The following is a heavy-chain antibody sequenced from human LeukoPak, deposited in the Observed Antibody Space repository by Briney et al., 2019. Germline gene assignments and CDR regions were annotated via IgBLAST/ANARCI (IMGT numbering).Heavy chain of an antibody. CDR3: ARVPAAFDI. Sequence: PSETLFLTCTVSGGSITSGGYYWSWIRQHPGKGLEWIGYIYHSGDTYYNPSLKSRVTISVDTSKNQFSLKVRSVTAADTAVYYCARVPAAFDIWGQGRTVTVSS. V-gene: IGHV4-30-4*08. D-gene: IGHD1-14*01. CDR2: IYHSGDT. J-gene: IGHJ3*02. CDR1: GGSITSGGYY.